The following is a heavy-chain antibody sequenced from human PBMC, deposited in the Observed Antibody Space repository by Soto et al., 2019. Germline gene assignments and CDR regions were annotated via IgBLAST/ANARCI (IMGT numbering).Heavy chain of an antibody. CDR2: IIPMYGSR. V-gene: IGHV1-69*01. D-gene: IGHD3-9*01. Sequence: QVQLVQSGAEVKKPGSSVRVSCKASGGTFSTHAISWVLQAPGRGPEWIGGIIPMYGSRKYAPNFQGRVTMLADASTNTASMALSSPRSEHTAVYSCATGPYVDYSVRIAHYGLDIWAQGTTVSAPS. J-gene: IGHJ6*02. CDR1: GGTFSTHA. CDR3: ATGPYVDYSVRIAHYGLDI.